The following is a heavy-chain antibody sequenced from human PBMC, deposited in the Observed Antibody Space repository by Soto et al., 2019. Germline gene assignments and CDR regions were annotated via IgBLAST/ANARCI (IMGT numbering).Heavy chain of an antibody. CDR2: ISGSGGST. D-gene: IGHD3-10*01. CDR3: AKNYYYGSGSYYSHDAFDI. Sequence: GGSLRLSCAASGFTFSSYAMSWVRQAPGKGLEWVSAISGSGGSTYYADSVKGRFTISRDNSKNTLYLQMNSLRAEDTAVYYCAKNYYYGSGSYYSHDAFDIWGQGTMVTVSS. V-gene: IGHV3-23*01. J-gene: IGHJ3*02. CDR1: GFTFSSYA.